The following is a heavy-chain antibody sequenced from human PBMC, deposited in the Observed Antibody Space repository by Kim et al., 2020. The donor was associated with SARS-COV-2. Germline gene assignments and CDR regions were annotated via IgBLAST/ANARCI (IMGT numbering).Heavy chain of an antibody. V-gene: IGHV3-30-3*01. D-gene: IGHD6-13*01. CDR1: GFTFSSYA. CDR3: ARDSGYSSSTADY. Sequence: GGSLRLSCAASGFTFSSYAMHWVRQAPGKGLEWVAVISYDGSNKYYADSVKGRFTISRDNSKNTLYLQMNSLRAEDTAVYYCARDSGYSSSTADYWGQGTLVTVSS. CDR2: ISYDGSNK. J-gene: IGHJ4*02.